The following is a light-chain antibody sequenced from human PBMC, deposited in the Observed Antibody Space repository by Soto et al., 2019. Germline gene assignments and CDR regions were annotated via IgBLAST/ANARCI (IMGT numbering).Light chain of an antibody. CDR1: QSVSNNY. J-gene: IGKJ5*01. Sequence: ELVLTESPGTLSLSPGERATLSCRASQSVSNNYLAWYQQKPGQAPRLLIYGASSRATGIPHRFSGSGAGTEVTILTSGLQAAEDAADYCHQQRSCSITFGQGTRVEIK. V-gene: IGKV3-20*01. CDR3: HQQRSCSIT. CDR2: GAS.